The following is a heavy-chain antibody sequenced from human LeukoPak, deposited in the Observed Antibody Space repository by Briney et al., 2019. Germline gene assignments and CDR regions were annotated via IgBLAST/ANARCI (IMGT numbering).Heavy chain of an antibody. CDR1: GYTFTSYY. CDR3: AGGGGGELLLLASGDAFDI. CDR2: INPSGGST. Sequence: ASVKVSCKASGYTFTSYYMHWVRQAPGQGLEWMGIINPSGGSTSYAQKFQGRVTMTRDTSTSTVYMELSSLRSEDTAVYYCAGGGGGELLLLASGDAFDIWGQGTMVTVSS. V-gene: IGHV1-46*01. J-gene: IGHJ3*02. D-gene: IGHD1-26*01.